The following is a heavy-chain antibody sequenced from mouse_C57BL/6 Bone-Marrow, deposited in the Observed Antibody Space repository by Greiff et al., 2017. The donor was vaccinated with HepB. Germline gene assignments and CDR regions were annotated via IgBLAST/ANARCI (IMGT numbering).Heavy chain of an antibody. CDR2: ISSGGSYT. CDR3: AREGNPDY. CDR1: GFTFSSYG. J-gene: IGHJ4*01. V-gene: IGHV5-6*01. D-gene: IGHD2-1*01. Sequence: DVQLVESGGDLVKPGGSLKLSCAASGFTFSSYGMSWVRQTPDKRLEWVATISSGGSYTYYPDSVKGRFTISRDNAKNTLYLQMSSLKSEDTAMYYCAREGNPDYWGQGTSVTVSS.